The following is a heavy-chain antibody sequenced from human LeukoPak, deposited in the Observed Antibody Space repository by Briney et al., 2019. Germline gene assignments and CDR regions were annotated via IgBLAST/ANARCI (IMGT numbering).Heavy chain of an antibody. D-gene: IGHD2-21*01. CDR3: AKGGHIVVVIAIYFDY. J-gene: IGHJ4*02. V-gene: IGHV3-23*01. CDR1: GFTFSSYA. Sequence: GGSLRLSCAASGFTFSSYAMSWVRQAPGKGLEWVSAISGSGGSTYYADSVKGRFTISRDNSKNTLYLQMNSLRAEDTAVYYCAKGGHIVVVIAIYFDYWGQGTLVTVSS. CDR2: ISGSGGST.